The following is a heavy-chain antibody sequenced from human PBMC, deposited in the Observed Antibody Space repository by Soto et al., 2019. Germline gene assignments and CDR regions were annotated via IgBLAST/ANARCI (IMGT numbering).Heavy chain of an antibody. V-gene: IGHV3-23*01. D-gene: IGHD1-26*01. Sequence: GGSLRLSCAASGFTFRSYAMTWVRQAPGRGLEWVSAISGSGESTYYGDSVKGRFTTSRDNSKSTLHLQLRSLRAEDTAVYYCAKTGVGDTMNYFDYWGQGTLVTVSS. CDR1: GFTFRSYA. J-gene: IGHJ4*02. CDR3: AKTGVGDTMNYFDY. CDR2: ISGSGEST.